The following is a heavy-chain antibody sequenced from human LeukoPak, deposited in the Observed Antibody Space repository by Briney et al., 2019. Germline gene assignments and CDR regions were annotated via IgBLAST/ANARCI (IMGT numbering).Heavy chain of an antibody. Sequence: HPGRSLRLSCVGSGFTFEDYAMHWVRQAPGKGLEWVSGISWNSGSRDYGDSVKGRFTISRDNAENSLYLHMNSLRVEDTALYYCAKGGAYAINGPPYYMDVWGKGTTVTVSS. V-gene: IGHV3-9*01. CDR2: ISWNSGSR. D-gene: IGHD2-8*01. CDR3: AKGGAYAINGPPYYMDV. CDR1: GFTFEDYA. J-gene: IGHJ6*03.